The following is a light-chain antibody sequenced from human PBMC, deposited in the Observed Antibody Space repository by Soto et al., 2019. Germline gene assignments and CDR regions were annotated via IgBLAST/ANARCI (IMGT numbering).Light chain of an antibody. Sequence: QSALTQPASVSGSPGQSITISCTGTSSDVGDYKYVSWYQQHPDKAPKLIIFVNSNRPSGISNRFSASKSGNTASLTISGLQAEDEADYYCSSYTSGDTPYFFGTGTKLTAL. CDR3: SSYTSGDTPYF. J-gene: IGLJ1*01. V-gene: IGLV2-14*01. CDR1: SSDVGDYKY. CDR2: VNS.